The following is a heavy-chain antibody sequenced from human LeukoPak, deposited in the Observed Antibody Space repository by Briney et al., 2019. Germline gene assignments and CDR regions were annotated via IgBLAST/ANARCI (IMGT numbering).Heavy chain of an antibody. D-gene: IGHD1-26*01. V-gene: IGHV3-21*01. J-gene: IGHJ4*02. Sequence: GGSLRLSCAASGFTFSSYSMNWVRQAPGKGLEWVSSISSSSSYIYYADSVKGRFTISRDSAKNSLYLQMNSLRAEDTAVYYCAREEWGLSYYFDYWGQGTLVTVSS. CDR2: ISSSSSYI. CDR3: AREEWGLSYYFDY. CDR1: GFTFSSYS.